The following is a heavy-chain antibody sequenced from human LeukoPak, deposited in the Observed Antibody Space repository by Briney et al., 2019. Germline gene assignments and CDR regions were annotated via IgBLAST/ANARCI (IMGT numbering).Heavy chain of an antibody. J-gene: IGHJ4*02. V-gene: IGHV3-74*03. CDR2: INTDGTNI. D-gene: IGHD1-14*01. CDR3: ARDQTQAGPTTVDY. Sequence: PGGSLRLSCVASGFTFSNSWMHWVRQAPGKGLRWVSRINTDGTNIKYADSVKGRFTISRDNAKNTLYLQMHTLSAEDTAVYYCARDQTQAGPTTVDYWGQGTLVTVSS. CDR1: GFTFSNSW.